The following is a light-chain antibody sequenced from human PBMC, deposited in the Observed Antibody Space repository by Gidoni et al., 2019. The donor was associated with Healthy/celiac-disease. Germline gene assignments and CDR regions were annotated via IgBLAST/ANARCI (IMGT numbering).Light chain of an antibody. CDR3: QAWDSSARV. CDR1: KLGDKY. V-gene: IGLV3-1*01. CDR2: QDS. J-gene: IGLJ3*02. Sequence: SSELPQPPSLSVSPGQTASITCSGDKLGDKYACWYQQKPGQSPVLVIYQDSKRPSGIPERFSGSNSGNTATLTISGTQAMDEADYYCQAWDSSARVFGGGTKLTVL.